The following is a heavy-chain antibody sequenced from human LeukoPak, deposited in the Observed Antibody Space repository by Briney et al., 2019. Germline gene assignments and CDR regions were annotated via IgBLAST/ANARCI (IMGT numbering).Heavy chain of an antibody. Sequence: ASVKVSCKASGYTFTSYGISWVRQAPGQGLEWMGWITPYNGNTNYAQKLQGRVTMTTDTSPTTAYMEVRSLRSDDTAVYYCAGASRNHYVDYWGQGTLVTVSS. D-gene: IGHD3-16*01. CDR2: ITPYNGNT. CDR1: GYTFTSYG. J-gene: IGHJ4*02. CDR3: AGASRNHYVDY. V-gene: IGHV1-18*04.